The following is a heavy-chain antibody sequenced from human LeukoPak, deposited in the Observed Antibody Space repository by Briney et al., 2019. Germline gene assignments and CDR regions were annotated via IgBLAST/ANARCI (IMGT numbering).Heavy chain of an antibody. Sequence: GGSLRLSCAASGFTFSSYWMSWVRQAPGKGLEWVAYIKQEGSEKYYVDSVKGRFTISRDNAKNSLYLQMNSLRAEDTAVYYCAGGLRFLEYVWGQGTTVTVSS. CDR2: IKQEGSEK. CDR3: AGGLRFLEYV. CDR1: GFTFSSYW. D-gene: IGHD3-3*01. J-gene: IGHJ6*02. V-gene: IGHV3-7*01.